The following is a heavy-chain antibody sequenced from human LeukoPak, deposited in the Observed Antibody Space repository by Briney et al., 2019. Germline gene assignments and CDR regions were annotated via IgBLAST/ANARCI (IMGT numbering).Heavy chain of an antibody. V-gene: IGHV1-18*01. D-gene: IGHD2-2*01. CDR1: RYTFTSYG. CDR2: ICAYNGNT. Sequence: ASVKVSCKDSRYTFTSYGISWVRQAPGQGGEWMGWICAYNGNTNYAQKLQGRVTMTTDTSTSTAYMGLRSPRSDDTAVYYCGRLVVPAAMGDYWGQETLVTVSS. CDR3: GRLVVPAAMGDY. J-gene: IGHJ4*02.